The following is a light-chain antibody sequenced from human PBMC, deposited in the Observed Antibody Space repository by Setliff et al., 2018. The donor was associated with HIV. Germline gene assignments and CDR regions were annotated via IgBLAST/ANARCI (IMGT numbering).Light chain of an antibody. Sequence: QSALTQPAALSGSPGQSITISCTGTSIDVGAYNYVSWYQQHPGKAPKLMIYDVSNRPSGVSNRFSGSKSGNTASLTISGLQAEDEADYYCSSYTSSPLYVFGTGTKVTVL. J-gene: IGLJ1*01. V-gene: IGLV2-14*03. CDR3: SSYTSSPLYV. CDR1: SIDVGAYNY. CDR2: DVS.